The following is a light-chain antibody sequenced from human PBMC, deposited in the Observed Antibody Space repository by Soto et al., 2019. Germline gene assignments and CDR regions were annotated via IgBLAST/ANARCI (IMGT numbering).Light chain of an antibody. CDR1: RSVSRS. J-gene: IGKJ3*01. Sequence: EVVLTQSPATLSLSPGERATLSCRASRSVSRSLAWYQQRPGQAPRLLIYDASNRATGIPPRFSGGGSGTAFTLSTSRLEPADFAVYYCQQRSDWPSTFGPGTKVDLK. CDR2: DAS. V-gene: IGKV3-11*01. CDR3: QQRSDWPST.